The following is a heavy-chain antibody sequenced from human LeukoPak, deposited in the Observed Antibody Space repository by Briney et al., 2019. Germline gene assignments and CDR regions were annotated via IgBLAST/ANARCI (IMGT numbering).Heavy chain of an antibody. D-gene: IGHD3-10*01. CDR2: ISYDGSNK. CDR3: ARDQFSRYYYGSGSYSSFDY. CDR1: GFTFSSYG. J-gene: IGHJ4*02. Sequence: QSGGSLRLSCAASGFTFSSYGMHWVRQAPGKVLEWMAVISYDGSNKYYADSVKGRFTISRDNAKNSLYLHMNSLRAEDTALYYCARDQFSRYYYGSGSYSSFDYWGQGTLVTVSS. V-gene: IGHV3-30*03.